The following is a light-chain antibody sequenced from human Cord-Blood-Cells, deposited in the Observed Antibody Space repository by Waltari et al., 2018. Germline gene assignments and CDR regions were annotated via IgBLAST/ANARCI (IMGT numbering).Light chain of an antibody. Sequence: SYVLTQPPSVSVAPGKTARITRGGNNIGSKSDHWYQQKPGQAPVLVVYDDSDRPSGIPERFSGSNSGNTATLTISRVEAGDEADYYCQVWDSSSDHVVFGGGTKLTVL. J-gene: IGLJ2*01. V-gene: IGLV3-21*03. CDR2: DDS. CDR1: NIGSKS. CDR3: QVWDSSSDHVV.